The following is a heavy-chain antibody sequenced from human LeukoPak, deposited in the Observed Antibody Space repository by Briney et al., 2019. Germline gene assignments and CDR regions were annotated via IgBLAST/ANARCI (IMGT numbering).Heavy chain of an antibody. Sequence: GASVEVSCKASGYTFTSYGISWVRQAPGQGLEWMGWISAYNGNTNYAQKLQGRVTMTTDTSTSTAYMELRSLRSDDTAVYYCARNDWSAMATGFDYWGQGTLVTVSS. CDR2: ISAYNGNT. CDR3: ARNDWSAMATGFDY. V-gene: IGHV1-18*01. CDR1: GYTFTSYG. D-gene: IGHD5-18*01. J-gene: IGHJ4*02.